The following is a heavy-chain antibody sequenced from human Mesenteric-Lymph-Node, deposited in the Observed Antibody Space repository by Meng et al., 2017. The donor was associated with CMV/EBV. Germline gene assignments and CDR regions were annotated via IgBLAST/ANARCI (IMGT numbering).Heavy chain of an antibody. CDR3: AKAGSGDGSGSYYNMDFDY. CDR2: ISGSGGST. Sequence: GESLKISCAASGFTFSSYAMSWVRQAPGKGLEWVSAISGSGGSTYYADSVKGRFTISRDNSKNTLHLQMNSLRAEDTAVYYCAKAGSGDGSGSYYNMDFDYWGQGTLVTVSS. D-gene: IGHD3-10*01. V-gene: IGHV3-23*01. J-gene: IGHJ4*02. CDR1: GFTFSSYA.